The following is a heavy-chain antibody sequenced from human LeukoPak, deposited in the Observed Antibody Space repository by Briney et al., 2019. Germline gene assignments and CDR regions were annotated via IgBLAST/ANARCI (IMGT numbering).Heavy chain of an antibody. Sequence: GGSLRLSCVASGFPFSSYWMTWVRQAPGKGLEWVSAISGSGGSTYYADSVKGRFTISRDNSKNTLYLQMNSLRAEDTAVYYCAKAAIFGVVTPFDYWGQGTLVTVSS. D-gene: IGHD3-3*01. CDR3: AKAAIFGVVTPFDY. CDR2: ISGSGGST. CDR1: GFPFSSYW. J-gene: IGHJ4*02. V-gene: IGHV3-23*01.